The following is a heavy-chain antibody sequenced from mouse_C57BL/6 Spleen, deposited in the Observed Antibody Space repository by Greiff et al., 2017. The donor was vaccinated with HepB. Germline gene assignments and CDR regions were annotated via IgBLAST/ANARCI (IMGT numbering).Heavy chain of an antibody. J-gene: IGHJ2*01. CDR1: GYTFTSYW. CDR3: AVDSSGYDY. V-gene: IGHV1-59*01. Sequence: VQLQQPGAELVRPGTSVKLSCKASGYTFTSYWMHWVKQRPGQGLEWIGVIDPSDSYTNYNQKFKGKATLTVDTSSSTAYMQLSSLTSEDSAVYYCAVDSSGYDYWGQGTTLTVSS. D-gene: IGHD3-2*02. CDR2: IDPSDSYT.